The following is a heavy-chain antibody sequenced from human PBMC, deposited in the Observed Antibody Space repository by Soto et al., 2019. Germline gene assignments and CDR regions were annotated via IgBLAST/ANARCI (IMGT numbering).Heavy chain of an antibody. CDR3: ARGIAARPSRSSDY. Sequence: ASVKVSCKASGYTFTSNAMHWVRQAPGQRLEWMGWINAGNGNTKYSQKFQGRVTITRDTSASTAYVELSSLRSEDTAVYYCARGIAARPSRSSDYWGQGTLVTVSS. V-gene: IGHV1-3*01. D-gene: IGHD6-6*01. CDR1: GYTFTSNA. J-gene: IGHJ4*02. CDR2: INAGNGNT.